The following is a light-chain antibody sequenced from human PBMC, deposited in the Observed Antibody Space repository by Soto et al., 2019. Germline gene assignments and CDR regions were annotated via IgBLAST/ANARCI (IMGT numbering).Light chain of an antibody. Sequence: DIQMTQSPSTLSASLGDRVTITCRASQSINKWLAWYQQKPGKAPNLLLFDASTLQSGVTSGFSGSGFGSEFIHIICSLQPDDVATYYCQQYNTDSTFGGGYKVEIK. CDR3: QQYNTDST. J-gene: IGKJ4*01. V-gene: IGKV1-5*01. CDR1: QSINKW. CDR2: DAS.